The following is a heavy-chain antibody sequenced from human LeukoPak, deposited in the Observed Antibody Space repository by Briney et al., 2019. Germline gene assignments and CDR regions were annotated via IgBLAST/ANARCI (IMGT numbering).Heavy chain of an antibody. CDR3: ARQNYYDSSGYYSRLDY. CDR2: IKQDGSEK. V-gene: IGHV3-7*01. CDR1: GFTFSSYW. D-gene: IGHD3-22*01. Sequence: PGGSLRLSCAASGFTFSSYWMSWVRQAPGKGLEWVANIKQDGSEKYYVDSVKGRFTISRDNAKNSLYLQMNSLRAEDTAVYYCARQNYYDSSGYYSRLDYWSQGTLVTVSS. J-gene: IGHJ4*02.